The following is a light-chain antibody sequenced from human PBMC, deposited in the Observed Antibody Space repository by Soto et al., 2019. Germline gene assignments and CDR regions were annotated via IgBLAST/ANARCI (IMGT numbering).Light chain of an antibody. J-gene: IGKJ3*01. V-gene: IGKV1-9*01. CDR3: LQRYSYPLT. Sequence: DIQLTQSPSFLSASVGDRVTITCRASQDISNYLVWYQQKPGKAPKPLIYAASTLQSGVPSRFSGSGSGTEFTLTISSLQPEDFATYYCLQRYSYPLTFGPGTNVDIK. CDR2: AAS. CDR1: QDISNY.